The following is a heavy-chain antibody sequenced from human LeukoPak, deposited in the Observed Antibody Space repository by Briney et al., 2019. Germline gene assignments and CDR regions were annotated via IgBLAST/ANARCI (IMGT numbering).Heavy chain of an antibody. J-gene: IGHJ6*03. CDR3: VRLRNGSRNYYYYYMDV. CDR1: SSSITSDCY. V-gene: IGHV4-38-2*01. Sequence: SETLSLTCAVSSSSITSDCYWGWIRQPPVKGLELIGSIHHSGNTYHKPSLKSRVTIEVDTSKNQFSLNLNSVTAADTAMYYCVRLRNGSRNYYYYYMDVWGKGTTVTVSS. CDR2: IHHSGNT. D-gene: IGHD3-10*01.